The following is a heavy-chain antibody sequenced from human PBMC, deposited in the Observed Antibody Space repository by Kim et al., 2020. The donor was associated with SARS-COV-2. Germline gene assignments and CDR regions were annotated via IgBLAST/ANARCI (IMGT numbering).Heavy chain of an antibody. CDR3: ARLTDGDSSGYVD. J-gene: IGHJ4*02. D-gene: IGHD3-22*01. V-gene: IGHV5-10-1*01. Sequence: YSPSFQGHVTISADKSISTAYLQWSSLKASDTAMYYCARLTDGDSSGYVDWGQGTLVTVSS.